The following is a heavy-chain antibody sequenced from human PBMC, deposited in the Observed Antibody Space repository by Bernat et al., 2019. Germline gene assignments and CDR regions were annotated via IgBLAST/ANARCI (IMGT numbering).Heavy chain of an antibody. J-gene: IGHJ5*02. V-gene: IGHV3-74*01. CDR2: INSDGSST. CDR1: GFAFSSYW. D-gene: IGHD1-26*01. Sequence: VQLVESGGGVVQSGKSLRLSCAASGFAFSSYWMHWVRQAPGKGLVWVSRINSDGSSTSYADSVKGRFTISRDNAKNTVYLQMNSLRAEDTAVYYCARDGGNYWGWFDPWGQGTLVTVSS. CDR3: ARDGGNYWGWFDP.